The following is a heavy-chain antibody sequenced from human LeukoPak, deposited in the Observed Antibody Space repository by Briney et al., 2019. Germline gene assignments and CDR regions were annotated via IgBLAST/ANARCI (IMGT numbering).Heavy chain of an antibody. Sequence: GGSLRLSCAASGFTFSSYGMHWVRQAPGKGLEWVAFIRYDGSNKYYADSVKGRFTISRDNSKNTLYLQMNSLRAEDTAVYYCARVEKSGYDFDYWGQGTLVTVSS. CDR2: IRYDGSNK. D-gene: IGHD5-12*01. V-gene: IGHV3-30*02. CDR1: GFTFSSYG. CDR3: ARVEKSGYDFDY. J-gene: IGHJ4*02.